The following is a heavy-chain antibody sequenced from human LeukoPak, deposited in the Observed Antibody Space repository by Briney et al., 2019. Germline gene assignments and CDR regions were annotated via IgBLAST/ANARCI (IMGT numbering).Heavy chain of an antibody. Sequence: PGGSLRLSCAASGFTFSDGWMNWVRQAPGKGREWVGRIKSKTDGWTIDYAAPVKGRFTISRDDSKNTLFLQMNSLKTEDTAVYYCTTALYDWHDVNYWGQGTLVTVSS. D-gene: IGHD1-1*01. J-gene: IGHJ4*02. CDR3: TTALYDWHDVNY. CDR1: GFTFSDGW. CDR2: IKSKTDGWTI. V-gene: IGHV3-15*01.